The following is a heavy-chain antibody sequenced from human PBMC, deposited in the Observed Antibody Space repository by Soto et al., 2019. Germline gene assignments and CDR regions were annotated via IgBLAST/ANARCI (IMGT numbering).Heavy chain of an antibody. J-gene: IGHJ2*01. CDR1: GFSLSNARMG. CDR2: ILSSDEK. CDR3: ARSTVAAAVDLLYFDL. Sequence: QVTLKGSGPVLVKHTETLTLTCTVSGFSLSNARMGVSWIRWPPGKALAWLAHILSSDEKSCSASLKSRLTISPDNSKSQVVLTLANMAPVDTATHSWARSTVAAAVDLLYFDLWGRGTLVTVSS. V-gene: IGHV2-26*01. D-gene: IGHD2-15*01.